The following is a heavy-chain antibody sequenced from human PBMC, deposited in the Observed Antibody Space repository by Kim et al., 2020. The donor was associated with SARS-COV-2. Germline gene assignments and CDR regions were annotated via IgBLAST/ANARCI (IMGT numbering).Heavy chain of an antibody. CDR1: GGSITSDSFY. D-gene: IGHD3-9*01. Sequence: SETLSLTCTVSGGSITSDSFYWGWIRQPPGKRLEWIGSIFHSGSTYYNPSLKSRVTISVDTSKDQFSLKLNSVTAADTAIYYCGQFGESDVLTGYYFDNWGQGTLVTVSS. CDR3: GQFGESDVLTGYYFDN. J-gene: IGHJ4*02. CDR2: IFHSGST. V-gene: IGHV4-39*01.